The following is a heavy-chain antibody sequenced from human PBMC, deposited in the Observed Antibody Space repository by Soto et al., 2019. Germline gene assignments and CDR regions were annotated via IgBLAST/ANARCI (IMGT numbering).Heavy chain of an antibody. J-gene: IGHJ5*02. Sequence: QVKLQESGPGLVKPSETLSLTCTVSGGSISSYYWSWIRQPPGKGLEWIGYIYYSGSTNYNPSLKSRVTISVDTSKNQFSLKLSSVTAADTAVYYCARTDYYDNWFDPWGQGTLVTVSS. V-gene: IGHV4-59*01. CDR2: IYYSGST. D-gene: IGHD3-22*01. CDR1: GGSISSYY. CDR3: ARTDYYDNWFDP.